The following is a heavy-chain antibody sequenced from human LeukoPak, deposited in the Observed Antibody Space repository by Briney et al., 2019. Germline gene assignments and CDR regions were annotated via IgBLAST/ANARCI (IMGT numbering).Heavy chain of an antibody. J-gene: IGHJ4*02. D-gene: IGHD3-10*01. CDR3: ARVLRYGSGSYYNG. Sequence: SETLSLTCAVYGGSFSGYYWSWIRQPPGRGLEWIGEINHSGSTNYNPSLKSRVTISVDRSKNQFSLKLSSVTAADTAVYYCARVLRYGSGSYYNGRGQGTLVTVSS. V-gene: IGHV4-34*01. CDR1: GGSFSGYY. CDR2: INHSGST.